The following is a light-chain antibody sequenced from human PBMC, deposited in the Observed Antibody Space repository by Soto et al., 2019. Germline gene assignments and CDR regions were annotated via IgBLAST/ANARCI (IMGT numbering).Light chain of an antibody. J-gene: IGLJ1*01. CDR1: NIGDKR. V-gene: IGLV3-21*04. CDR2: YDS. Sequence: SYELTQPPSVSVAPEKTTTITCGGNNIGDKRVHWYRQKSGQAPVLLISYDSDRPSGIPERFSCSNSGNTATLTISRVEAGDEADYYCQVWDIMTDNYVFGGGTKLTVL. CDR3: QVWDIMTDNYV.